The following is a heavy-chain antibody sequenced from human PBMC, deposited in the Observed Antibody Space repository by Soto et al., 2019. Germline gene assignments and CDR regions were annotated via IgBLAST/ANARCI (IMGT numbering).Heavy chain of an antibody. D-gene: IGHD4-17*01. Sequence: PGESLKISCKGSGYSFTSYWISWVRQMPGKGLEWMGRIDPSDSYTNYSSSFQGHVTISADKSISTAYLQWSSLKASDTAMYYCARHPTTVTTNYYYYGMDVWGQGTTVTVSS. V-gene: IGHV5-10-1*01. J-gene: IGHJ6*02. CDR1: GYSFTSYW. CDR2: IDPSDSYT. CDR3: ARHPTTVTTNYYYYGMDV.